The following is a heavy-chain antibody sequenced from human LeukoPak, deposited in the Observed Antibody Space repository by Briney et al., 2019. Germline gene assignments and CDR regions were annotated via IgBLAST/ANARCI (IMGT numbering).Heavy chain of an antibody. CDR2: IRFDGTKT. CDR1: GFDFSTNG. V-gene: IGHV3-30*02. Sequence: GGSLRLSCETSGFDFSTNGMHWVRQAPGKGLEWVSFIRFDGTKTFYGDSVRGRFTISRDNPKNTLYLQLSSLRGDDTAVYYCARDFDDVNGNYYYIPDYWGQGTLVTVSS. CDR3: ARDFDDVNGNYYYIPDY. J-gene: IGHJ4*02. D-gene: IGHD3-10*01.